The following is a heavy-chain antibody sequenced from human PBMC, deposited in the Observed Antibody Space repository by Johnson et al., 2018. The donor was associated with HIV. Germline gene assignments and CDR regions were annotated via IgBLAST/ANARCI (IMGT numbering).Heavy chain of an antibody. Sequence: VQLVESGGGVVRPGGSLRLSCAASGFTFSSYAMSWVRQAPGKGLEWVSAISGSGGYTYYADYVQGRFPISRDNSKNTRYLQMNSLRAEDTAVYYCARDDVEMATMGDAFDIWGQGTMVTVSS. CDR1: GFTFSSYA. V-gene: IGHV3-23*04. CDR2: ISGSGGYT. J-gene: IGHJ3*02. CDR3: ARDDVEMATMGDAFDI. D-gene: IGHD5-24*01.